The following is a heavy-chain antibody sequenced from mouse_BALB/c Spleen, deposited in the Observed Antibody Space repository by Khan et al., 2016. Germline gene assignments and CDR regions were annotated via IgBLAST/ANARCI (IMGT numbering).Heavy chain of an antibody. V-gene: IGHV3-2*02. J-gene: IGHJ4*01. CDR1: GDSITSDYA. CDR2: IIYSGST. D-gene: IGHD2-3*01. CDR3: ASDGPNYAMDY. Sequence: LLESGPGLMKPSQSLSLTCTVTGDSITSDYAWNWIRQFPGNKLEWMGYIIYSGSTTYTPSLKSRISITRDTSKNQFFLQLNSVTIEDTATYYCASDGPNYAMDYWGQGTSVTVSS.